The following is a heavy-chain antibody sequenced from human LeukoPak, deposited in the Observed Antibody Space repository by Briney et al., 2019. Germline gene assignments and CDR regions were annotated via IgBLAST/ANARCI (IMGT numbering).Heavy chain of an antibody. CDR1: GGPISNYY. D-gene: IGHD2-15*01. CDR2: IYSSGDT. J-gene: IGHJ4*02. Sequence: SETLSLTCTVSGGPISNYYWSWIRQPAGKGLEWIGRIYSSGDTSYNPSLKSRVTMSVDTSKNQFSLKLTSVTAADTAVYCARADIVYSGGFDSWGQGTLVTVSS. CDR3: ARADIVYSGGFDS. V-gene: IGHV4-4*07.